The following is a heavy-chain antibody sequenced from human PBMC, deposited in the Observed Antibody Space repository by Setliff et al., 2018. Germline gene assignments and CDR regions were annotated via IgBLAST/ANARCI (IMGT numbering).Heavy chain of an antibody. V-gene: IGHV3-11*04. CDR1: GFTFSDYY. CDR2: ISRGGNTI. Sequence: PGGSLRLSCAASGFTFSDYYMTWIRQAPGKGLEWVSYISRGGNTIYYADSVKGRFTISRDNAKNSLYLQMNSLRAEDTAVYYCAREGVATRDMDVWGKGTTVTVSS. CDR3: AREGVATRDMDV. J-gene: IGHJ6*03. D-gene: IGHD5-12*01.